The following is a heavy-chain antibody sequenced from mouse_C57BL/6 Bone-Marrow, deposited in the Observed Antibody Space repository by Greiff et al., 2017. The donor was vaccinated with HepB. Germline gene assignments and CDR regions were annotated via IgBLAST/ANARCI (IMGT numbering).Heavy chain of an antibody. CDR2: IDPENGDT. Sequence: DVKLQESGAELVRPGASVKLSCTASGFNIKDDYMHWVKQRPEQGLEWIGWIDPENGDTEYASKFQGKATITADTSSNTAYLQLSSLTSEDTAVYYCKGYYYGSSYGYYAMDYWGQGTSVTVSS. D-gene: IGHD1-1*01. J-gene: IGHJ4*01. V-gene: IGHV14-4*01. CDR3: KGYYYGSSYGYYAMDY. CDR1: GFNIKDDY.